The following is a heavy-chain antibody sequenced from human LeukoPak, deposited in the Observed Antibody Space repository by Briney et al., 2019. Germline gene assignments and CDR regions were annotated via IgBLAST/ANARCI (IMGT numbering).Heavy chain of an antibody. D-gene: IGHD2/OR15-2a*01. V-gene: IGHV3-23*01. CDR1: GFTFSNYA. CDR2: IGGGGDSP. J-gene: IGHJ4*02. Sequence: GGSLRLSCAASGFTFSNYAMNWVHQAPGRGLEWVSGIGGGGDSPDYAESVKGRFTISRDNSKNTIYLQMHCLRVEDTAVYYCAKDLRGYFRPIDYWGQGTLVTVSS. CDR3: AKDLRGYFRPIDY.